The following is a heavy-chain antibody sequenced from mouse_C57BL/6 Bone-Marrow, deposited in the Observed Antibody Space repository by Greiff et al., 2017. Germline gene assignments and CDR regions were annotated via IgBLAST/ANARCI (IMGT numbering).Heavy chain of an antibody. J-gene: IGHJ1*03. V-gene: IGHV14-4*01. CDR3: TTGVWYFDV. Sequence: VHVKQSGAELVRPGASVKLSCTASGFNIKDDYMHWVKQRPEQGLEWIGWIDPENGDTEYASKFQGKATITADTSSNTAYLQLSSLTSEDTAVYYCTTGVWYFDVWGTGTTVTVSS. CDR2: IDPENGDT. CDR1: GFNIKDDY.